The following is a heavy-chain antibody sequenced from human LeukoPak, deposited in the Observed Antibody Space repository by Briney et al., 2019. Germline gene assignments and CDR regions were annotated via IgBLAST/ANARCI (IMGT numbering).Heavy chain of an antibody. J-gene: IGHJ4*02. D-gene: IGHD5-18*01. CDR3: ASTISGYSYGSDY. CDR1: GRTFSSCA. Sequence: ASVNVSCNSCGRTFSSCAISGVRHAPAQGLEWMGGILPLFGTANYAQKFQGRVTITADKSTSTAYMEVSRLSSDETAVYYCASTISGYSYGSDYWRQGTVVSVS. V-gene: IGHV1-69*06. CDR2: ILPLFGTA.